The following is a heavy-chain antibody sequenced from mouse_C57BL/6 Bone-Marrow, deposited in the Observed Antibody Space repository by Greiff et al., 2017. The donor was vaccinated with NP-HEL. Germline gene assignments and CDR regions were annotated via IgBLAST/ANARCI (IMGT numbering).Heavy chain of an antibody. CDR1: GFTFSDYG. Sequence: DVHLVESGGGLVQPGGSLKLSCAASGFTFSDYGMAWVRQAPRKGPEWVAFISNLAYSIYYADTVTGRFTISRENAKNTLYLEMSSLRSEDTAMYYCARQWFPEGYFDVWGTGTTVTVSS. J-gene: IGHJ1*03. V-gene: IGHV5-15*01. CDR3: ARQWFPEGYFDV. D-gene: IGHD1-1*02. CDR2: ISNLAYSI.